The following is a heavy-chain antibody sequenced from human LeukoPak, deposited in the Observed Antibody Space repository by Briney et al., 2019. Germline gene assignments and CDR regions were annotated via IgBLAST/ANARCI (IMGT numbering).Heavy chain of an antibody. CDR3: ARRSHGDYDNYYYMDV. Sequence: ASVKASCKASGGTFSSYAISWVRQAPGQGLEWMGGIIPIFGTANYAQKFQGRVTITTDESTSTAYMELSSLRSEDTAVYYCARRSHGDYDNYYYMDVWGKGTTVTVSS. D-gene: IGHD4-17*01. CDR1: GGTFSSYA. V-gene: IGHV1-69*05. J-gene: IGHJ6*03. CDR2: IIPIFGTA.